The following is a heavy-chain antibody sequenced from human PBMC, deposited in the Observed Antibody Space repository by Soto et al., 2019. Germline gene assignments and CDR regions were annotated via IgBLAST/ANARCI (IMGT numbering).Heavy chain of an antibody. CDR3: TRRASSSFYHFDF. CDR1: GYSFTNNW. D-gene: IGHD2-2*01. J-gene: IGHJ4*02. Sequence: GESLKISCKGSGYSFTNNWIGWVRQMPGKGLEWMGIIYPGDSDTRYSPSFQGQVTISVDRSITTVYLQWNSLKASDSAMYFCTRRASSSFYHFDFWGQGALVTVSS. CDR2: IYPGDSDT. V-gene: IGHV5-51*01.